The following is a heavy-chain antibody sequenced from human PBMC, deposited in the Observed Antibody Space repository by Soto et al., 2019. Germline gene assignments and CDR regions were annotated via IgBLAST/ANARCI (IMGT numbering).Heavy chain of an antibody. Sequence: PSETLSLTCTVSGGSISSYYWSWIRQPPGKGLEWIGYIYYSGSTNYNPSLKSRVTISVDTSKNQFSLQMNSLKTEDTAVYYCTRDGWGHYYYGMDVWGQGTTVTVSS. D-gene: IGHD7-27*01. CDR2: IYYSGST. J-gene: IGHJ6*02. CDR3: TRDGWGHYYYGMDV. CDR1: GGSISSYY. V-gene: IGHV4-59*12.